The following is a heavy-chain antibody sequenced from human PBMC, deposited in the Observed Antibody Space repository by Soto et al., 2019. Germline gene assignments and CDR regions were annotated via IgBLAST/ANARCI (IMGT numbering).Heavy chain of an antibody. D-gene: IGHD3-22*01. CDR2: ISSSSSTI. Sequence: SVPLSAPASGFTFSMYSMNFVSLALGKGLEWVSYISSSSSTIYYADSVKGRFTISRDNAKNSLYLQMNSLRDEDTAVYYFARDKRYYYDKDAFGIWGRGTMVTLSS. CDR3: ARDKRYYYDKDAFGI. V-gene: IGHV3-48*02. J-gene: IGHJ3*02. CDR1: GFTFSMYS.